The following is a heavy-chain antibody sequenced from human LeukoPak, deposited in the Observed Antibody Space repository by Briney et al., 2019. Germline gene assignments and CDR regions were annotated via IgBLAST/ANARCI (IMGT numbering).Heavy chain of an antibody. Sequence: ASVKVSCKASGGTFSSYAISWVRQAPGQGLEWMGGIIPIFGTANYAQKFQGRVTITADESTSTAYMELSSLRSEDTAVYYCARDGWWPRTDYYYYMDVWGKGTTVTVSS. V-gene: IGHV1-69*13. J-gene: IGHJ6*03. D-gene: IGHD5-12*01. CDR1: GGTFSSYA. CDR3: ARDGWWPRTDYYYYMDV. CDR2: IIPIFGTA.